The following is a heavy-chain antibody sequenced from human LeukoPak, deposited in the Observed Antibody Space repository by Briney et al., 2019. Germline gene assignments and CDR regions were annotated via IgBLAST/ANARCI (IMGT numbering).Heavy chain of an antibody. CDR2: IRRRAYGGAA. CDR3: SRNGLVDFDY. J-gene: IGHJ4*02. CDR1: GFAFDDFI. V-gene: IGHV3-49*04. Sequence: GGSLRLSCTTSGFAFDDFIMRWVRQPAGKGLEWVGFIRRRAYGGAAEYAASVKGRFIISRDDSKGIAYLQMNSLKAEDTAVYYCSRNGLVDFDYWGQGSRVIVSP.